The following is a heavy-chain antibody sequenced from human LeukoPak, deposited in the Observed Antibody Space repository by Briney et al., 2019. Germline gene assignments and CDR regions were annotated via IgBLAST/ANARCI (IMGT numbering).Heavy chain of an antibody. CDR3: ARGRGRYFGDPTNAAAFDI. J-gene: IGHJ3*02. Sequence: GASVTVSCKASGYTFTSYDINWVRQATGQGPEWMGWMNPNSGNTGFAQKFQGRVTITRNTSISTAYMELSSLRSEDTAVYYCARGRGRYFGDPTNAAAFDIWGQGTMVTVSS. CDR1: GYTFTSYD. V-gene: IGHV1-8*03. CDR2: MNPNSGNT. D-gene: IGHD3-10*01.